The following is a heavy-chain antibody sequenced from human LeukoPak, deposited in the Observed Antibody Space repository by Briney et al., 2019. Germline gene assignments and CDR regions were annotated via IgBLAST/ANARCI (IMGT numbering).Heavy chain of an antibody. V-gene: IGHV4-4*07. CDR1: GGSISSSY. CDR2: IYTSGSA. CDR3: ARHTATGGWDWFDP. Sequence: PSETLSLTCTVSGGSISSSYWSWIRQPAGKGLEWIGHIYTSGSANYNPSLKSRVTMSVDTSKNQFSLKLSSVTAADTAVYYCARHTATGGWDWFDPWGQGTLVTVYS. D-gene: IGHD5-18*01. J-gene: IGHJ5*02.